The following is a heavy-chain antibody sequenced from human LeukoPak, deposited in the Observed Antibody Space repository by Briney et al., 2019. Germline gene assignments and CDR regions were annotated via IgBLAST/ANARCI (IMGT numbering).Heavy chain of an antibody. CDR1: GYTFTSYG. CDR2: ISAYNGNT. V-gene: IGHV1-18*01. J-gene: IGHJ4*02. CDR3: ARGLGYYDSSGTFGFDY. D-gene: IGHD3-22*01. Sequence: AASVKVSCKASGYTFTSYGISWVRQAPGQGLEWMGWISAYNGNTNYAQKLQGRVTMTTDTSTSTAYMELRSLRSDDTAVYYCARGLGYYDSSGTFGFDYWGQGTLVTVSS.